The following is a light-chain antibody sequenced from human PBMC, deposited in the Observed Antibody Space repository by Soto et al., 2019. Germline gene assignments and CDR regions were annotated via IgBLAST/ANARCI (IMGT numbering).Light chain of an antibody. V-gene: IGKV2-28*01. J-gene: IGKJ2*01. CDR3: MQALQTPRT. CDR1: QSLLHTNGYND. Sequence: DIVMTQSPLSLTVTPGESASISCWSSQSLLHTNGYNDFDWYLQKQGQSPQLLIYLGSNRASGVPDRFSGRGSGTDFTLRISRVEADDVGVYYCMQALQTPRTFGQGTKLEIK. CDR2: LGS.